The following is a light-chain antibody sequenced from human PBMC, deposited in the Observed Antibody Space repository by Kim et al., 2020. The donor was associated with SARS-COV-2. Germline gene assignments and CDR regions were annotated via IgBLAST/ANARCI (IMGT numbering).Light chain of an antibody. J-gene: IGLJ2*01. CDR3: QSRDSSGKVV. Sequence: SSELTQDPAVSVALGQTVSITCQGDSLRHYYVSWYQRRPGQAPVLVIYGKNNRPSGIPDRFSGSSSGNTASLTITGAQAEDEADYYCQSRDSSGKVVFGGGTQLTVL. V-gene: IGLV3-19*01. CDR1: SLRHYY. CDR2: GKN.